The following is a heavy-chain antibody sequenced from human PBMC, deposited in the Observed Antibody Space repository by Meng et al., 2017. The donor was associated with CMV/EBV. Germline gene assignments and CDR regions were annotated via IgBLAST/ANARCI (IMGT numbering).Heavy chain of an antibody. CDR1: GYSFTSYW. V-gene: IGHV5-51*01. CDR2: IYPGDSDT. D-gene: IGHD2-2*01. J-gene: IGHJ5*02. CDR3: ARVMGGRDIVVVPAATEESWFDP. Sequence: KVSCKGSGYSFTSYWIGWVRQMPGKGLEWMGIIYPGDSDTRYSPSFQGQVTISADKSISTAYLQWSSLKASDTAVYYCARVMGGRDIVVVPAATEESWFDPWGQGTLVTVSS.